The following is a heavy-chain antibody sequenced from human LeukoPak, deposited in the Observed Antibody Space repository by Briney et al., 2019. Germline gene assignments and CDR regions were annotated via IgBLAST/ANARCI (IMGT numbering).Heavy chain of an antibody. V-gene: IGHV1-8*03. D-gene: IGHD3-10*01. CDR3: ARGDQFNYGSGSDYFDY. J-gene: IGHJ4*02. CDR2: MNPNSGNT. CDR1: GYTFTSYD. Sequence: ASVKVSRKASGYTFTSYDINWVRQATGQGLEWMGWMNPNSGNTGYAQKFQGRVTITRSTSISTAYMELSSLRSEDTAVYYCARGDQFNYGSGSDYFDYWGQGTLVTVSS.